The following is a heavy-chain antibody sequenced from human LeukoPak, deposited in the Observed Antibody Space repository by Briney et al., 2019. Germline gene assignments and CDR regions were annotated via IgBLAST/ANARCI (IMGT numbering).Heavy chain of an antibody. CDR1: GGSISSGSYY. V-gene: IGHV4-61*02. CDR2: IYTSGST. D-gene: IGHD1-1*01. J-gene: IGHJ5*02. Sequence: SETLSLTCTVSGGSISSGSYYWSWLRQPAGKGLEWIGRIYTSGSTNYNPSLKSRVTISVDTSKNQFSLKLSSVTAADTAVYYCARGYNRNGWFDPWGQGTLVTVSS. CDR3: ARGYNRNGWFDP.